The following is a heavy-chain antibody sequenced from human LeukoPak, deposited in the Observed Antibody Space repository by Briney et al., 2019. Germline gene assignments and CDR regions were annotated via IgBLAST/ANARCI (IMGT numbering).Heavy chain of an antibody. CDR1: GGSISSYY. D-gene: IGHD5-24*01. J-gene: IGHJ4*02. Sequence: SETLSLTCTVSGGSISSYYWSWIRQPPGKGLEWIGYVYYSGSTNYNPSLKSRVTISVDTSKNQFSLKLSSVTAADTAVYYCARNRDGYNSFDYWGQGTLVTVSS. V-gene: IGHV4-59*01. CDR3: ARNRDGYNSFDY. CDR2: VYYSGST.